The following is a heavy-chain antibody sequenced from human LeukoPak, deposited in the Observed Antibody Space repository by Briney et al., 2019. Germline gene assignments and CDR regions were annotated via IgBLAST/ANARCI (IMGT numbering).Heavy chain of an antibody. Sequence: PGGSLRLSCAASGFTFNTYRMTWVRQAPGKGLEWVANIKPDGSEKYYVDSVKGRFTISRDNGKNSLYLQMDSLRAEDTAVYFCARGYSGFNSWGQGTLVTVPS. D-gene: IGHD5-12*01. V-gene: IGHV3-7*04. J-gene: IGHJ5*02. CDR1: GFTFNTYR. CDR2: IKPDGSEK. CDR3: ARGYSGFNS.